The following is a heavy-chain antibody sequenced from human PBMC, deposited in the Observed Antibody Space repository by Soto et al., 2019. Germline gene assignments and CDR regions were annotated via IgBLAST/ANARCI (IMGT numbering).Heavy chain of an antibody. J-gene: IGHJ6*02. CDR1: GGTFSSYA. V-gene: IGHV1-69*13. D-gene: IGHD2-15*01. CDR3: ARGRDIVVVVAALYYYYGMDV. Sequence: SVKVSCKASGGTFSSYAISWVRQAPGQGLEWMGGIIPIFGTANYAQKFQGRVTITADESTSTAYMELSSLRSEDTAVYYCARGRDIVVVVAALYYYYGMDVWGQGTTVTVSS. CDR2: IIPIFGTA.